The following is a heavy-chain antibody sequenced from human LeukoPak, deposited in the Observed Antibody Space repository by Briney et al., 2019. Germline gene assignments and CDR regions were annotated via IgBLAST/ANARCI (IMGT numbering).Heavy chain of an antibody. D-gene: IGHD3-22*01. CDR1: GFTFSGYY. J-gene: IGHJ3*02. V-gene: IGHV3-11*01. Sequence: GGSLRLSCAASGFTFSGYYMSWIRQAPGKGLELVSYISSNGSSINYADSVKGRFTISSDNAKNSLYLQMNSLRAEDTAVYYCARDQRPYYYGSSGYYPDAFDIWGQGTMVTVSS. CDR3: ARDQRPYYYGSSGYYPDAFDI. CDR2: ISSNGSSI.